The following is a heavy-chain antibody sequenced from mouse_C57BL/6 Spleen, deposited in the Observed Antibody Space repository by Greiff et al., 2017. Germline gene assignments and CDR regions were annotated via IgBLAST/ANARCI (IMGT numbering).Heavy chain of an antibody. Sequence: EVQRVESGGGLVKPGGSLKLSCAASGFTFRSYAMSWVRQTPEKRLEWVATISDGGSTTYYPDTVKGRFTISRDNAKNNLYLQMSHLKSEDTAMYYGARDSYYGNRSYFDYWGQGTTLTVSS. CDR3: ARDSYYGNRSYFDY. CDR2: ISDGGSTT. CDR1: GFTFRSYA. V-gene: IGHV5-4*01. D-gene: IGHD1-1*01. J-gene: IGHJ2*01.